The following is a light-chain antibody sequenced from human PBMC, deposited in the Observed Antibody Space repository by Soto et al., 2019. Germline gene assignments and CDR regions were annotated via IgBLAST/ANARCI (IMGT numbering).Light chain of an antibody. Sequence: DIQMTQAPSTLSASVGDRVTITCRASESVSRWVAWYQQKPGRTPKLLIYQASTLENGVPSRFSGSGSGTEFNLTISSLQPDDFASYCCQQYNAYSQAFGQGTKVEIK. CDR2: QAS. J-gene: IGKJ1*01. V-gene: IGKV1-5*03. CDR3: QQYNAYSQA. CDR1: ESVSRW.